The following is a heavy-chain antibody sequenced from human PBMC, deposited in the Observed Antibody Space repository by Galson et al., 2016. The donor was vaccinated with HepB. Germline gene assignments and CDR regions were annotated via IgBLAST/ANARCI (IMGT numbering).Heavy chain of an antibody. D-gene: IGHD3-16*02. J-gene: IGHJ4*02. CDR1: GASFRNLY. CDR2: SNHRGDT. CDR3: ASLGKGLYDWGSDRSSDY. Sequence: SETLSLTCGVSGASFRNLYWSWIRQSPGKGLEWIGESNHRGDTNYNPSLKSRVTISVDTSEMQFSLRRQSVTAAATAVYYCASLGKGLYDWGSDRSSDYWGQGTLVTVSS. V-gene: IGHV4-34*01.